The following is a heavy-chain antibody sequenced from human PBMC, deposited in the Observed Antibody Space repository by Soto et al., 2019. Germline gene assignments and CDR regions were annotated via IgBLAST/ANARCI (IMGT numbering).Heavy chain of an antibody. CDR2: INRSGGST. Sequence: QVQLVQSGAEVKKPGASVTVSCKTSGYTFSNYYIYWVRQAPGQGFEWVVVINRSGGSTLYAQKFQGSVSVTGYTTTSTVYMELSSLMSEDTADYYCARNPLGHDGDQWGQGTLVTVSS. CDR1: GYTFSNYY. D-gene: IGHD1-26*01. J-gene: IGHJ5*02. CDR3: ARNPLGHDGDQ. V-gene: IGHV1-46*01.